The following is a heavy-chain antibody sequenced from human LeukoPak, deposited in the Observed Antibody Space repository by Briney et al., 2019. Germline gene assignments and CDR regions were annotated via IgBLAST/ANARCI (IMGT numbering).Heavy chain of an antibody. V-gene: IGHV3-15*01. J-gene: IGHJ3*02. CDR3: AKLASPDTTGAFDI. CDR1: GFTFSNAW. Sequence: GGSLRLSCAASGFTFSNAWMSWVRQAPGKGLEWVGRIKSKTDGGTTDYAAPVKGRFTISRDDSKNTLYLQMNSLRAEDTAVYYCAKLASPDTTGAFDIWGQGTMVTVSS. D-gene: IGHD1-1*01. CDR2: IKSKTDGGTT.